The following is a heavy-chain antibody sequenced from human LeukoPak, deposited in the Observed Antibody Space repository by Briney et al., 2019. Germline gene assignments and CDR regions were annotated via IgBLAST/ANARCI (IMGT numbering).Heavy chain of an antibody. CDR2: ISYDRNNM. Sequence: GGSLRLSCAASGFTFSSYAMHWVRQAPGKGLEWVALISYDRNNMYYADSVKGRFTISRDNSKNSLYLQMNSLRAEDTALYYCAREVSEGFDFWGQGTLVTVSS. V-gene: IGHV3-30*04. CDR3: AREVSEGFDF. J-gene: IGHJ4*02. CDR1: GFTFSSYA. D-gene: IGHD3-22*01.